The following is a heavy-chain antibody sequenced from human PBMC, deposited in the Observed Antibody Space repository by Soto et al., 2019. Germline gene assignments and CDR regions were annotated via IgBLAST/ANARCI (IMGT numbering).Heavy chain of an antibody. CDR2: ISSSSSYI. D-gene: IGHD3-22*01. Sequence: VGSLRLSCAASGFNFSSYSMNWVRQAPGKGLEWVSSISSSSSYIYYADSVKGRFTISRDNAKNSLYLQMNSLRAEDTAVYYCARDLGYYYDSSGYPHDAFDIWGQGTMVTVSS. CDR1: GFNFSSYS. J-gene: IGHJ3*02. CDR3: ARDLGYYYDSSGYPHDAFDI. V-gene: IGHV3-21*01.